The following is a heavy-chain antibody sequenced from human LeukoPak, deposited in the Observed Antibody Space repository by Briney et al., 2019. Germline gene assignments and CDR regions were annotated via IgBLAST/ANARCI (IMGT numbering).Heavy chain of an antibody. D-gene: IGHD3-22*01. CDR3: ARVPRTYDSSGYYRKPYYFDY. CDR1: GGSISSYY. CDR2: IYYSGST. Sequence: SETLSLTCTVSGGSISSYYWSWIRQPPGKGLEWIGYIYYSGSTNYNPSLKSRVTISVDTSKNQFSLKLSSVTAADTAVYYCARVPRTYDSSGYYRKPYYFDYWGQGTLVTVSS. V-gene: IGHV4-59*01. J-gene: IGHJ4*02.